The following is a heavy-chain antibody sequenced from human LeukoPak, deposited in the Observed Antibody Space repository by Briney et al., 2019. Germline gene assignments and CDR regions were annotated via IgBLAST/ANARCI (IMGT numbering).Heavy chain of an antibody. D-gene: IGHD2-15*01. J-gene: IGHJ2*01. Sequence: SQTLSLTCTVSGGSISSGDYYWSWIRQPPGKGLEWIGYIYYIGNTFYNPSLKSRVTISVDTSKNQFSLKLSSVTAADTAVYYCARGREAVWYFDLWGRGTLVTVSS. CDR3: ARGREAVWYFDL. CDR2: IYYIGNT. V-gene: IGHV4-30-4*01. CDR1: GGSISSGDYY.